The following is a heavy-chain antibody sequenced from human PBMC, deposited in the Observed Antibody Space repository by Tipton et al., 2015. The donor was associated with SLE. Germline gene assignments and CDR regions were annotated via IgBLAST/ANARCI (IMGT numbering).Heavy chain of an antibody. Sequence: TLSLTCTVSGGSISSYYWRWIRQPPGKGLEWIGYISYSGGPNYNPSLKSRVTISVDSSKNQFSLKLSSVTAADTAVYYCAAQGYYGSGGGFLDYWGQGTLVTVSS. CDR1: GGSISSYY. CDR3: AAQGYYGSGGGFLDY. V-gene: IGHV4-59*08. CDR2: ISYSGGP. J-gene: IGHJ4*02. D-gene: IGHD3-10*01.